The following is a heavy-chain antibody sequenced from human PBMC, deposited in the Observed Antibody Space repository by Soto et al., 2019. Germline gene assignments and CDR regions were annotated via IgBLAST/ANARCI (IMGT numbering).Heavy chain of an antibody. CDR3: AKDPHRIQLCFWSDY. Sequence: EVQLLESGGGLVQPGGSLRLSCAASGFTFSSYAMSWVRQAPGKGLEWVSGISGSGGSTYYADSVKGRFTISRDNSKNTLYLQMNSLRAEDTAVYYCAKDPHRIQLCFWSDYWGQGTLVTVSS. D-gene: IGHD5-18*01. CDR2: ISGSGGST. V-gene: IGHV3-23*01. CDR1: GFTFSSYA. J-gene: IGHJ4*02.